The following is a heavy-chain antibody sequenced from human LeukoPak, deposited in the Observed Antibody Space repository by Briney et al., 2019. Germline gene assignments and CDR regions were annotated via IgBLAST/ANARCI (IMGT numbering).Heavy chain of an antibody. V-gene: IGHV4-4*07. D-gene: IGHD5-18*01. CDR1: GGSISSYH. CDR2: VHSSGTT. J-gene: IGHJ4*02. Sequence: SETLSLTCTVSGGSISSYHWSWIRQPAGKGLEWIGRVHSSGTTNYNPSLKSRVTMSMDTSKNQLSLKLSSVTAADTAVYYSARAGFYNYGCFYFDYWGQGTLVTVSS. CDR3: ARAGFYNYGCFYFDY.